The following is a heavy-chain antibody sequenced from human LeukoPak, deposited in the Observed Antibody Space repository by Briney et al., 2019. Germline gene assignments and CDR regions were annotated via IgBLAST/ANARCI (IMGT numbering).Heavy chain of an antibody. D-gene: IGHD4-17*01. V-gene: IGHV4-59*01. CDR2: IYYSGST. J-gene: IGHJ4*02. CDR1: GGSLSSYY. CDR3: ARSRTTVTLSVDY. Sequence: SETLSLTCTVSGGSLSSYYWSWIRQPPGKGLEWIGYIYYSGSTNYNPSLKSRVTISVDTSKNQFSLKLSSATAADTAVYYCARSRTTVTLSVDYWGQGTLVTVSS.